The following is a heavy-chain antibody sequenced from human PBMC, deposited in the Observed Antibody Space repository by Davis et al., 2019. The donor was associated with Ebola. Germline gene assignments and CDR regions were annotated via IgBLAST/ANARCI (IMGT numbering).Heavy chain of an antibody. D-gene: IGHD2-15*01. V-gene: IGHV3-15*04. J-gene: IGHJ6*04. Sequence: GESLKISCAASGFTFSNAWMSWVRQAPGKGLEWVGRIVSKTIGGTTDYAAPVKGRFTISRDDSKNTLYLQMNGLQTEDTGVYYCSGRGRWMDVWGKGTTVTVSS. CDR1: GFTFSNAW. CDR3: SGRGRWMDV. CDR2: IVSKTIGGTT.